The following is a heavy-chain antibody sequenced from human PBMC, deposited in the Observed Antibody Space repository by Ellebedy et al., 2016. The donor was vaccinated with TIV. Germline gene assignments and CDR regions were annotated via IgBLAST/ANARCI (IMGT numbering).Heavy chain of an antibody. D-gene: IGHD3-22*01. CDR3: ATTGLGGSGFTFDP. Sequence: ASVKVSCKVSGYTLTELSMHWVRQAPGKGLEWMGGFDPEDGETIYAQKFKGRVTMTEDTSTDTAYMELSSLRSEDTAVYYCATTGLGGSGFTFDPWGQGTLVTVSS. CDR2: FDPEDGET. J-gene: IGHJ5*02. CDR1: GYTLTELS. V-gene: IGHV1-24*01.